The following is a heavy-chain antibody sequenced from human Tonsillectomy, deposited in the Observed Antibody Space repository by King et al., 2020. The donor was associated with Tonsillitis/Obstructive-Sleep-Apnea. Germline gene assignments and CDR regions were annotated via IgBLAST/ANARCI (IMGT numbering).Heavy chain of an antibody. Sequence: QLQESGPGLVKPSETLSLTCTVSGGSISSYYWSWIRQPPGKGLEWIGYIYYSGSTNYNPSLKSRVTISVDTSKNQFSLKLSSVTAADTAVYYCARAEGGSYQGWFDPWGQGTLVTVSS. D-gene: IGHD1-26*01. J-gene: IGHJ5*02. CDR2: IYYSGST. V-gene: IGHV4-59*01. CDR3: ARAEGGSYQGWFDP. CDR1: GGSISSYY.